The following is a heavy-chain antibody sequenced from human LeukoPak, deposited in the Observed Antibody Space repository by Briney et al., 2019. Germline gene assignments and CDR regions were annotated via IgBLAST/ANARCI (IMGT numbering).Heavy chain of an antibody. J-gene: IGHJ6*03. CDR2: IYTSGST. V-gene: IGHV4-4*07. CDR3: ARVQGGSRGYYYYMDV. Sequence: SETLSLTCTVSGGSISSYYWSWIRQPAGKGLEWIGRIYTSGSTNYNPFLKSRVTMSVDTSKNQFSLKLSSVTAADTAVYYCARVQGGSRGYYYYMDVWGKGTTVTVSS. CDR1: GGSISSYY.